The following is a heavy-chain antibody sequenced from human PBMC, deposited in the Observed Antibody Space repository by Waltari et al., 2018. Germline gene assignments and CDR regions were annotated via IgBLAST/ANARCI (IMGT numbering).Heavy chain of an antibody. CDR3: AKEGETFDY. CDR1: GFTFSSYA. J-gene: IGHJ4*02. Sequence: EVQLLESGGGLVQPGGSLRLSCAASGFTFSSYAMSWVRQAPGKGLEWVSGIYSGGSSTYYAYSVKGRFTNSRDNSKNTLYLQMNSRRAEDTAVYYCAKEGETFDYWGQGTLVTVSS. CDR2: IYSGGSST. V-gene: IGHV3-23*03. D-gene: IGHD3-16*01.